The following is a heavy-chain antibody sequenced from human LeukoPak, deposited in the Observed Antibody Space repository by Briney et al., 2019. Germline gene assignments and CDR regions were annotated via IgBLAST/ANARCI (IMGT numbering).Heavy chain of an antibody. J-gene: IGHJ4*02. D-gene: IGHD2-15*01. CDR1: GYSISSGYY. Sequence: PSETLSLTCTVSGYSISSGYYWGWIRQPPGKGLEWIGSIYHSGSTYYNPSLKSRVTISVDTSKNQFSLKLSSVTAADTAVYYCARGTHYCSGGSCYKYFHYWGQGTLVTVSS. CDR2: IYHSGST. V-gene: IGHV4-38-2*02. CDR3: ARGTHYCSGGSCYKYFHY.